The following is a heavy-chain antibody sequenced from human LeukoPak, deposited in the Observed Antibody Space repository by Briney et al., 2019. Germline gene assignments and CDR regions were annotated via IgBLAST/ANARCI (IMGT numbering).Heavy chain of an antibody. J-gene: IGHJ5*02. V-gene: IGHV3-23*01. D-gene: IGHD3-22*01. CDR3: AKSYYYDSSGYSLGWFDP. CDR2: ISGSGGST. CDR1: GFTFSSYA. Sequence: GGSLRLSCAASGFTFSSYAMSWVRQAPGKGLEWVSAISGSGGSTYYADSVKGRFTISRDNSKNTLYLQMNSLRAEDTAVYYCAKSYYYDSSGYSLGWFDPWGQGTLVTVSS.